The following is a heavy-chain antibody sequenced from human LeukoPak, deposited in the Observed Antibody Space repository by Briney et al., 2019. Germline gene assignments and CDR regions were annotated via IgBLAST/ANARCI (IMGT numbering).Heavy chain of an antibody. CDR2: IYTSGST. V-gene: IGHV4-61*02. CDR1: GGSICSGSYY. J-gene: IGHJ4*02. CDR3: ARGGSGWYSY. Sequence: SETLSLTCTVSGGSICSGSYYWSWIRQPAGKGLEWIGRIYTSGSTNYNPSLKSRVTISVDTSKNQFSLKLSSVTAADTAVYYCARGGSGWYSYWGQGTLVTVSS. D-gene: IGHD6-19*01.